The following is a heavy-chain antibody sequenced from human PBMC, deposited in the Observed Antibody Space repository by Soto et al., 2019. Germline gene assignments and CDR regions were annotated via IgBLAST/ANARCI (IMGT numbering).Heavy chain of an antibody. CDR1: GFTFSSYA. D-gene: IGHD3-3*01. Sequence: EVQLLESGGGLVQPGGSLRLSCAASGFTFSSYAMSWVRQAPGKGLEWVSAISGSGGSTYYADSVKGRFTISRDNSKNTLYLQMNSLRAEDTAVYYCAKDLKAIFPMGDGMDVWGQGTTVTVSS. V-gene: IGHV3-23*01. CDR2: ISGSGGST. J-gene: IGHJ6*02. CDR3: AKDLKAIFPMGDGMDV.